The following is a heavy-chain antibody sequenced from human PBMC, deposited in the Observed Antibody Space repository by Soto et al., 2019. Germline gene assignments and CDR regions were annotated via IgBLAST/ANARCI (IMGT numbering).Heavy chain of an antibody. CDR3: ARGVTIFGVVIKGYGMDV. Sequence: SETLSLTCTVPGGSVISGTYYWNWIRQPPGKGLEWIGYIYYSGSTNYNPSLKSRVTISVDTSKNQFSLKLSSVTAADTAVYYCARGVTIFGVVIKGYGMDVWGQGTTVTVSS. CDR2: IYYSGST. J-gene: IGHJ6*02. CDR1: GGSVISGTYY. D-gene: IGHD3-3*01. V-gene: IGHV4-61*01.